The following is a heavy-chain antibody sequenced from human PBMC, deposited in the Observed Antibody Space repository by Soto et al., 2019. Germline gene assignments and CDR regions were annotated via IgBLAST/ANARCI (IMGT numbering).Heavy chain of an antibody. V-gene: IGHV3-23*01. CDR3: AKDNPGSGSYLVDPWFDP. Sequence: GGSLRLSCAASGFTFSSYAMSWVRQAPGKGLEWVSAISGSGGSTYYADSVKGRFTISRDNSKNTLYLQMNSLRAEDTAVYYCAKDNPGSGSYLVDPWFDPWGQGTLVTVSS. J-gene: IGHJ5*02. CDR1: GFTFSSYA. D-gene: IGHD1-26*01. CDR2: ISGSGGST.